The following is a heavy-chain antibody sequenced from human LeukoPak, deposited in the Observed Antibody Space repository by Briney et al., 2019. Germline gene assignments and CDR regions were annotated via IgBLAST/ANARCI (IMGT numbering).Heavy chain of an antibody. J-gene: IGHJ4*02. CDR1: GFTFSSYA. CDR3: AKAPVTTCSGAYCYPFDY. D-gene: IGHD2-15*01. CDR2: ISGSGGST. Sequence: PGGSLRLSCAASGFTFSSYAMSWVRQAPGKGLEWVSAISGSGGSTYYADSVKGRFTISRDSSKNTLYLQMNSLRAGDAAVYYGAKAPVTTCSGAYCYPFDYWSQGTLVTVSS. V-gene: IGHV3-23*01.